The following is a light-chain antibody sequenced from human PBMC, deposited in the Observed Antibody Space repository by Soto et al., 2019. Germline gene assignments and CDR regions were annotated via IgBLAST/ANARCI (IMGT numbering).Light chain of an antibody. Sequence: DIVMTQSPDSLAVSLGERATINCKSSQSVLYSSNNKNYLAWYQQKPGQPPKLLIYWASTRESGVPDRFSGSGSGTDFTLTISSLQAEDVAVCYCQQYYSTHTFGQGTKLEIK. CDR3: QQYYSTHT. CDR1: QSVLYSSNNKNY. V-gene: IGKV4-1*01. CDR2: WAS. J-gene: IGKJ2*01.